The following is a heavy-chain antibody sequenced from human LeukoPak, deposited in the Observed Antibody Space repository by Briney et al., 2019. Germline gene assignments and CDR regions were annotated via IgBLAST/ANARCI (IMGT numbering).Heavy chain of an antibody. CDR1: GYTFTGYY. D-gene: IGHD4-17*01. V-gene: IGHV1-2*02. J-gene: IGHJ5*02. CDR2: INPNSGGT. Sequence: ASVKVSCKASGYTFTGYYMHWVRQAPGQGLEWMGWINPNSGGTNYAQKFQGRVTMTRDTSISTAYMELSRLRSDDTAVYYSARGDYGDYEWFDPWGQGTLVTVSS. CDR3: ARGDYGDYEWFDP.